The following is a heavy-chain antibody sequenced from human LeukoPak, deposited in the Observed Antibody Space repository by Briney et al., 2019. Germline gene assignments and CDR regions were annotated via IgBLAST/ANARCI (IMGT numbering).Heavy chain of an antibody. Sequence: PGASVKVSCKASGYTFTGYYMHWVRQAPGQGLEWMGWINPNSGGTNYAQKFQGRVTMTRDTSISTAYMELSGLRSDDTAVYYCARALYRSGYDHDYWGQGTLVTVSS. CDR3: ARALYRSGYDHDY. V-gene: IGHV1-2*02. CDR2: INPNSGGT. J-gene: IGHJ4*02. CDR1: GYTFTGYY. D-gene: IGHD5-12*01.